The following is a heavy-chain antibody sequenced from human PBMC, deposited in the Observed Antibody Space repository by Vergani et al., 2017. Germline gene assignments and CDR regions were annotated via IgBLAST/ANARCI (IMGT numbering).Heavy chain of an antibody. D-gene: IGHD5-12*01. CDR1: GYPFTDNN. CDR3: ARGGVVATINWFDP. CDR2: INPDSGGT. J-gene: IGHJ5*02. V-gene: IGHV1-2*02. Sequence: QVQLVQSGAEVRKPGASVKVSCKSSGYPFTDNNIHWVRQAPGQGLEWMGWINPDSGGTLFAQNFQGRVTMARDTSIDTAYMELSRLRSDDTAVYYCARGGVVATINWFDPWGQGTLVTVSS.